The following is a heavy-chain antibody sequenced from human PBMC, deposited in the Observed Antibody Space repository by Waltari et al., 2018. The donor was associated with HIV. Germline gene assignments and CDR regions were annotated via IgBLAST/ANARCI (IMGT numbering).Heavy chain of an antibody. J-gene: IGHJ6*02. CDR1: GYSFTSYW. V-gene: IGHV5-51*01. CDR2: IYPGDSDT. CDR3: ARHGITIFGVVTDSGMDV. Sequence: EVQLVQSGAEVKKPGESLKISCKGSGYSFTSYWIGWVRQMPGKGLEWMGIIYPGDSDTRYSPSFQGQVTISADKSISTAYLQWSSLKASDTAMYYCARHGITIFGVVTDSGMDVWGQGTTVTVSS. D-gene: IGHD3-3*01.